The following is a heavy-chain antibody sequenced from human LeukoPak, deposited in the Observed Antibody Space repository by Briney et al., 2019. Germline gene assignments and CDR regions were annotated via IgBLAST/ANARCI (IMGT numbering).Heavy chain of an antibody. Sequence: GGSLRLSCAASGFTFSSYSMNWVRQAPGKGLEWVSSISSSSSYIYYADSVKGRFTISRDNAKNTLYLQMNSLRAEDTAVYYCAKVKYSSSWYFSYYFDYWGQGTLVTVSS. CDR3: AKVKYSSSWYFSYYFDY. CDR2: ISSSSSYI. D-gene: IGHD6-13*01. V-gene: IGHV3-21*01. J-gene: IGHJ4*02. CDR1: GFTFSSYS.